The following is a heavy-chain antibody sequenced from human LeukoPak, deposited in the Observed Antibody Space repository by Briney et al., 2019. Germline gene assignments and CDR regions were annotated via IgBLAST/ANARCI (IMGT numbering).Heavy chain of an antibody. V-gene: IGHV1-46*01. CDR3: ARASEDIVVVPAAIRSLFYYYYYMDV. D-gene: IGHD2-2*02. J-gene: IGHJ6*03. Sequence: GASVKVSCKASGYTFTGSYMHWVRQAPGQGLEWMGIINPSGGSTSYAQKFQGRVTMTRDMSTSTVYMELSSLRSEDTAVYYCARASEDIVVVPAAIRSLFYYYYYMDVWGKGTTVTVSS. CDR2: INPSGGST. CDR1: GYTFTGSY.